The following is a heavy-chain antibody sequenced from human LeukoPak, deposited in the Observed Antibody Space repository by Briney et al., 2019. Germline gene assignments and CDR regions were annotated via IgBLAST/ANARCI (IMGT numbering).Heavy chain of an antibody. V-gene: IGHV4-39*07. CDR1: GGSISSSSYY. CDR3: ARVLVDGYSWPYDP. CDR2: IYYSGST. D-gene: IGHD5-24*01. Sequence: PSETLSLTCTVPGGSISSSSYYWGWIRQPPGKGLEWIGSIYYSGSTNYNPSLKSRVTISVDTSKNQFSLKLSSVTAADTAVYYCARVLVDGYSWPYDPWGQGTLVTVSS. J-gene: IGHJ5*02.